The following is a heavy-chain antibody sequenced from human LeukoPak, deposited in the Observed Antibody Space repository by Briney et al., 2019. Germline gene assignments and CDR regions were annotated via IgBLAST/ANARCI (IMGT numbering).Heavy chain of an antibody. D-gene: IGHD2-15*01. J-gene: IGHJ4*02. CDR3: AREIPGRIAADC. CDR1: GFTFSSYW. Sequence: HAGGSLRLSCAASGFTFSSYWMSWVRQAPGKGLEWISYIGGRGDGISYADSVKGRFTISRDNAKNSLFLQMNRLRGEDTAIYFCAREIPGRIAADCWGQGTLVTVSS. CDR2: IGGRGDGI. V-gene: IGHV3-48*01.